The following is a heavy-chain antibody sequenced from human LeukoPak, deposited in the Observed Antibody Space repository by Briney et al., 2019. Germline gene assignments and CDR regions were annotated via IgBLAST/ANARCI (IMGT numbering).Heavy chain of an antibody. V-gene: IGHV4-30-4*08. Sequence: SETLSLTCTVSGGSISSGDYYWSWIRQPPGKGLEWIGCIYYSGSTYYNPSLKRRVTISVDTSKNQFSLKLSSVTAADTAVYYCARGNLGGSSWYGYWFDPWGQGTLVTVSS. CDR3: ARGNLGGSSWYGYWFDP. CDR2: IYYSGST. CDR1: GGSISSGDYY. D-gene: IGHD6-13*01. J-gene: IGHJ5*02.